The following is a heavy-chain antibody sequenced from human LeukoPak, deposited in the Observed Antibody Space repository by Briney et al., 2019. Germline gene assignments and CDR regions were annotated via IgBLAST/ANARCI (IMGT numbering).Heavy chain of an antibody. Sequence: PAGSLRLSCEASGFTFSRYWMHWVRQAPGKGLEWLSHISNSGSSIQYADSVKGRFTISRDNAKNSLYLQMNSLRVEDTAVYYCARTRDGPFAYWGQGTLVTVSS. CDR2: ISNSGSSI. CDR1: GFTFSRYW. J-gene: IGHJ4*02. V-gene: IGHV3-48*03. CDR3: ARTRDGPFAY. D-gene: IGHD5-24*01.